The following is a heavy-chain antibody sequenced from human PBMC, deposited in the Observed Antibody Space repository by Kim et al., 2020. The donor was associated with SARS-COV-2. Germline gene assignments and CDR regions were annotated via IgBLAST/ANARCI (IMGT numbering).Heavy chain of an antibody. CDR2: ISYTGSA. CDR1: GGSIGRSTYS. Sequence: SETLSLTCTVSGGSIGRSTYSWGWIRQPPGKGPEWIGSISYTGSAYYSPALSSRVTISVNTSKNKFSLILSSVTAADTAVYYCATHCSTCMWGQGTRVT. D-gene: IGHD6-13*01. CDR3: ATHCSTCM. J-gene: IGHJ4*02. V-gene: IGHV4-39*01.